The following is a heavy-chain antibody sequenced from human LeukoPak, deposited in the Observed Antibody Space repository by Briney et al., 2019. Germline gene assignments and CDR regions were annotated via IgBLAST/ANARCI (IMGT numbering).Heavy chain of an antibody. Sequence: SETLSLTCTVSSGSISSYYWSWIRQPAGKGLEWIGRIYTSGSTNYNPSLRSRVTISVDMSKSQFSLRLSSVTAADTAVYYCARLDYGGTFATFDMWGQGTKVTVSS. CDR2: IYTSGST. CDR3: ARLDYGGTFATFDM. V-gene: IGHV4-4*07. CDR1: SGSISSYY. J-gene: IGHJ3*02. D-gene: IGHD4-23*01.